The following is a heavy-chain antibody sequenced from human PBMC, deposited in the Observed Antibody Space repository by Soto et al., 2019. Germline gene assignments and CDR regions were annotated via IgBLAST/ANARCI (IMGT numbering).Heavy chain of an antibody. V-gene: IGHV5-51*01. CDR1: GGNDSSYW. CDR3: ARHIFSPSAGHRNSDATDV. D-gene: IGHD3-9*01. Sequence: RRGGNDSSYWSSPLRQKHGKGLEWMGIIYPGDSDTRYSPSFQGQVTISADKSISTAYLQWSSLKASDTAMYYCARHIFSPSAGHRNSDATDVWGQGTTLSV. CDR2: IYPGDSDT. J-gene: IGHJ6*02.